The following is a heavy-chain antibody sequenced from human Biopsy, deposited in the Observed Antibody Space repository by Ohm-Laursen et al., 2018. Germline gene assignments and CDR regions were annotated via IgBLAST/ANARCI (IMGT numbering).Heavy chain of an antibody. D-gene: IGHD5-12*01. CDR2: IYYSGST. CDR3: AREAIGVATAFDI. V-gene: IGHV4-59*01. CDR1: GVSISTYY. Sequence: SQTLSLTCTVSGVSISTYYWSWIRQSPGRGLEWIAYIYYSGSTDYNPSLESRVTISLGTSKNQFSLKLSSVTAADTAIYYCAREAIGVATAFDIWGQGTMVTVSS. J-gene: IGHJ3*02.